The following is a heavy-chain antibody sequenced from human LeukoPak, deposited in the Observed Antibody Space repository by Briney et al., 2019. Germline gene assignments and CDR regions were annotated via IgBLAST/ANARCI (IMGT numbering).Heavy chain of an antibody. J-gene: IGHJ4*02. CDR3: AKGGYDSSGYYRGHFDY. V-gene: IGHV3-21*04. Sequence: GGSLRLSCAASGFTFSTYSMNWVRQAPGKGLEWVSSISSRSSYKYYADSVKGRFTISRDNSKNTLYLQMNGLRAEDTAVYYCAKGGYDSSGYYRGHFDYWGQGTLVTVSS. D-gene: IGHD3-22*01. CDR2: ISSRSSYK. CDR1: GFTFSTYS.